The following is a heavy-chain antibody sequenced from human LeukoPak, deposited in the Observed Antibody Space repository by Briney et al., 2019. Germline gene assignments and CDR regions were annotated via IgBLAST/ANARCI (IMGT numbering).Heavy chain of an antibody. CDR3: AKDRDEQLGFDY. D-gene: IGHD6-13*01. V-gene: IGHV3-23*01. CDR1: GFTFSSCA. J-gene: IGHJ4*02. Sequence: GGSLRLSCAASGFTFSSCAMSWVRQAPGKGLEWVSGISDGGGTTNYADAVKGRFTISRDNSKNTLYLQMNSLSAEDTAVYYCAKDRDEQLGFDYWGQGTLVTVSS. CDR2: ISDGGGTT.